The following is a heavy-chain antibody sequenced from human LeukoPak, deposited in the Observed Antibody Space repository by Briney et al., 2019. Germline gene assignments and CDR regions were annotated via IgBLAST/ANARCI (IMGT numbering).Heavy chain of an antibody. Sequence: GGSLRLSCAVSGFTFSTYWMGWVRQAPGKGLEWVSYISSSSSPIYYADSVKGRFAISRDNAKNSLYLQMNSLRAEDTAVYYCARDHHRRLYDSQARDTFDIWGQGTMVTVSS. CDR1: GFTFSTYW. CDR3: ARDHHRRLYDSQARDTFDI. D-gene: IGHD3-22*01. J-gene: IGHJ3*02. CDR2: ISSSSSPI. V-gene: IGHV3-48*01.